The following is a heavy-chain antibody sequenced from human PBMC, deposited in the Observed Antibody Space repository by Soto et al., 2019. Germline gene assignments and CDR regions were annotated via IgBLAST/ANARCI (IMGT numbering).Heavy chain of an antibody. J-gene: IGHJ4*02. CDR2: INVGNSNT. CDR3: ARARYFYDSSGLDY. V-gene: IGHV1-3*01. Sequence: ASVKVSCKASGYTFTSYDINWVRQPTGQRLEWMGWINVGNSNTKYSQKFQGRVTISRDTSASTAYMELSSLRSEDTSVYYCARARYFYDSSGLDYWGQGALVTVSS. CDR1: GYTFTSYD. D-gene: IGHD3-22*01.